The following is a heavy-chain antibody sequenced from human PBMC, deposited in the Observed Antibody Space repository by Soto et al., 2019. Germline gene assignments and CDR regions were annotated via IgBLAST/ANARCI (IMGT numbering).Heavy chain of an antibody. CDR3: AKEAYCSGGSCYYYYYYMDV. J-gene: IGHJ6*03. D-gene: IGHD2-15*01. V-gene: IGHV3-23*01. Sequence: GESLKISCAASGFTFSSYAMSWVRQAPGKGLEWVSAISGSGGSTYYADSVKGRFTISRDNSKNTLYLQMNSLRAEDTAVYYCAKEAYCSGGSCYYYYYYMDVWGKGTTVTVSS. CDR1: GFTFSSYA. CDR2: ISGSGGST.